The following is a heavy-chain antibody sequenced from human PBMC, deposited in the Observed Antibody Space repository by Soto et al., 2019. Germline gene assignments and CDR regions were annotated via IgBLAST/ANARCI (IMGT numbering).Heavy chain of an antibody. V-gene: IGHV3-30*18. Sequence: QVQLVESGGGVVQPGRSLRLSCAASGFTFSSYGMHWVRQAPGKGLEWVAVIIYDGSTKYYADSVKGRFTISRDNSKSTRYLQMNSLRAEDTAVYYCAKDRMGAGVRSYFDYWGQGTLVTVSS. CDR2: IIYDGSTK. D-gene: IGHD3-10*01. CDR1: GFTFSSYG. J-gene: IGHJ4*02. CDR3: AKDRMGAGVRSYFDY.